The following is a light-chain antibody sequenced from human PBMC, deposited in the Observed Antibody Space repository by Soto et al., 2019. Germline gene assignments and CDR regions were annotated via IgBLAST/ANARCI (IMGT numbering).Light chain of an antibody. Sequence: EIVLTQSPGTLSLSPGERATLSCRASQSVSSSYLAWYQQKPGQAPRLLIYGASSRATGIPDRFSGSGSGTDFTLTICRLEPEDFAVYYCQQYASSPPGSFTFGPGTKVDIK. CDR1: QSVSSSY. J-gene: IGKJ3*01. V-gene: IGKV3-20*01. CDR2: GAS. CDR3: QQYASSPPGSFT.